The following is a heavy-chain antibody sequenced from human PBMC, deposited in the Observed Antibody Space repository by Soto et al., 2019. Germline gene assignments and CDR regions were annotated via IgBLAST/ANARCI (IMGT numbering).Heavy chain of an antibody. V-gene: IGHV3-49*04. J-gene: IGHJ4*02. CDR2: IRSKAYGGTT. CDR3: TRDDYGNYY. D-gene: IGHD4-17*01. CDR1: GFTFGDYA. Sequence: GGSLRLSCTASGFTFGDYAMSWVRQAPGKGLEWVGFIRSKAYGGTTEYAAPVKGRFTISRDDSKSIAYLQMNSLKTEDTAVYYCTRDDYGNYYWGQGTLVTVSS.